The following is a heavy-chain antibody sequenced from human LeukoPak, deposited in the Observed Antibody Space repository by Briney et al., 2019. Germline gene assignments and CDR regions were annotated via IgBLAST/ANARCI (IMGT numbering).Heavy chain of an antibody. D-gene: IGHD5-12*01. CDR2: ISHDGSSK. CDR1: GFIFSAYD. CDR3: ARVTGHSGYDLKY. Sequence: HPGGSLRLSCVGSGFIFSAYDMHWVRQAPGKGLEWVAFISHDGSSKDYAQSVKGRFTISRDNSKNTLYVQMNRLRREDTAVYYCARVTGHSGYDLKYWGQGALVTVPS. V-gene: IGHV3-30*01. J-gene: IGHJ4*02.